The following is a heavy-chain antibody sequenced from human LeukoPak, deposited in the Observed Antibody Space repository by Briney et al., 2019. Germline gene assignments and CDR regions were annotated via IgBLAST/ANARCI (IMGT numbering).Heavy chain of an antibody. Sequence: GGSLRLSCAASGFTFSSYAMSWVRQAPGKGLEWVSAISGGGDSTYYADSVKGRFTISRDNSKNTLYLQMNSLRAEDTAVYYCAKDHARGGATDFDYWGQGTLVTVSS. CDR2: ISGGGDST. V-gene: IGHV3-23*01. J-gene: IGHJ4*02. CDR3: AKDHARGGATDFDY. CDR1: GFTFSSYA. D-gene: IGHD1-26*01.